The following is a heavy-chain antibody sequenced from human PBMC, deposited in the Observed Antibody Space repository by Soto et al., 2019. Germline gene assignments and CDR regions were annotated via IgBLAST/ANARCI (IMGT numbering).Heavy chain of an antibody. CDR2: MNPNSGNT. J-gene: IGHJ4*02. CDR1: RYTFTSYD. D-gene: IGHD5-12*01. V-gene: IGHV1-8*01. Sequence: ASVKVSCKASRYTFTSYDINWVRQATGQGLEWMGWMNPNSGNTGYALKFQGRVTMTRNTSISTAYMELSSLRSEDTAVYYCARGRAWLRFGTAARGAVDYWGQGTLVTVSS. CDR3: ARGRAWLRFGTAARGAVDY.